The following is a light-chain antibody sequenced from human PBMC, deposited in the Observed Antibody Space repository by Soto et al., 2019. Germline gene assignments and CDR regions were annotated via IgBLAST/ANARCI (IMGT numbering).Light chain of an antibody. CDR2: DVV. V-gene: IGLV2-14*03. J-gene: IGLJ2*01. CDR1: SSDVGGYNY. CDR3: SSYTSSRIVI. Sequence: QSARTQPASVSGSPGQSITNSCTGTSSDVGGYNYVSWYQQHPGKAPKLMISDVVNRPSGVSNRFSGSKSGNTASLTISGLQAEDEADYYCSSYTSSRIVIFGGATKLTVL.